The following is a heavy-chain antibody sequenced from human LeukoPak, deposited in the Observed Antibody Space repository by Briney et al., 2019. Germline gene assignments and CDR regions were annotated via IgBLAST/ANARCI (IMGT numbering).Heavy chain of an antibody. CDR1: GYTFTSYA. J-gene: IGHJ2*01. CDR2: INTNTGNP. CDR3: ARGVMSSSWYGDWYFDL. D-gene: IGHD6-13*01. V-gene: IGHV7-4-1*02. Sequence: VASVKVSCKASGYTFTSYAMNWVRQAPGQGLEWMGWINTNTGNPTYAQGFTGRFVFSLDTSVSTAYLQISSLKAEDTAVYYCARGVMSSSWYGDWYFDLWGRGTLVTVSS.